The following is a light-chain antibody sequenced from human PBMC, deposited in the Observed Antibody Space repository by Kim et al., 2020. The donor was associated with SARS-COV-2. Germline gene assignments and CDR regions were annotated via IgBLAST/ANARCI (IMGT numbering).Light chain of an antibody. V-gene: IGKV3-20*01. Sequence: SPGERAAISCSASQSVSSTYLAWYQQKPGQAPRLLIYGASSRATGIPDRFSGSGSGTDFTLTITRLEPEDFAVYYCQQYSSSPATFGQGTKVDIK. CDR3: QQYSSSPAT. CDR1: QSVSSTY. CDR2: GAS. J-gene: IGKJ1*01.